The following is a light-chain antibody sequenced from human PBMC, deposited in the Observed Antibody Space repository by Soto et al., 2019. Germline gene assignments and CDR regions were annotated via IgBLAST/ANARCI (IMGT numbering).Light chain of an antibody. J-gene: IGKJ1*01. CDR1: QSISSW. V-gene: IGKV1-5*01. CDR2: DAS. Sequence: DIQMTQSPSTLSASVGYRVTITCRASQSISSWLAWYQQKPGKAPKLLIYDASSLESGVPSRFSCSGSGTEFTLTISSLQPDDFATYYCQQYNSYPGTFGQWTKWIS. CDR3: QQYNSYPGT.